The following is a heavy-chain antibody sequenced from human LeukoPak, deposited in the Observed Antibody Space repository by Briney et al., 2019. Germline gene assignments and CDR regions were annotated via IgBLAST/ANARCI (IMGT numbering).Heavy chain of an antibody. J-gene: IGHJ5*02. CDR2: IYYSGST. CDR3: ARDPFHDSSGLDP. D-gene: IGHD3-22*01. Sequence: PSETQSLTCTVSGGSISSGGYYWSWIRQHPGKGLEWIGYIYYSGSTYYNPSLKSRVTISVGTSKNQFSLKLSSVTAADTAVYYCARDPFHDSSGLDPWGQGTLVTVSS. V-gene: IGHV4-31*03. CDR1: GGSISSGGYY.